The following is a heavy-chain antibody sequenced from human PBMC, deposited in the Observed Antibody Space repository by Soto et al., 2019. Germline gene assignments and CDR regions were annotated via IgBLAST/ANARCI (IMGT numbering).Heavy chain of an antibody. V-gene: IGHV3-53*04. CDR2: IYSGVST. D-gene: IGHD2-21*01. CDR3: ASTLCGGDCYPGLYAFDI. CDR1: GFTVSSNY. Sequence: GGSLRLSCAASGFTVSSNYMSWVRQAPGKGLEWFSVIYSGVSTYYADSVKGRFTISRHNSKNTLYLQMNSLRAEDTAVYYCASTLCGGDCYPGLYAFDIWGQGTMVTVSS. J-gene: IGHJ3*02.